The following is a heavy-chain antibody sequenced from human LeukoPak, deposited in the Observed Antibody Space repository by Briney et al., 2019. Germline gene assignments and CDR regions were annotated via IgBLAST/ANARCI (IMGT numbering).Heavy chain of an antibody. CDR1: GFTFSSYE. CDR3: ARDSVYGDYGMDV. D-gene: IGHD4-17*01. CDR2: ISSSGSTI. Sequence: GGSLRLSCAASGFTFSSYEMNWVRQAPGKGLEWVSYISSSGSTIYYADSVKGRLTISRDNAKNSLYLQMNSLRAEDTAVYYCARDSVYGDYGMDVWGQGTTVTVSS. V-gene: IGHV3-48*03. J-gene: IGHJ6*02.